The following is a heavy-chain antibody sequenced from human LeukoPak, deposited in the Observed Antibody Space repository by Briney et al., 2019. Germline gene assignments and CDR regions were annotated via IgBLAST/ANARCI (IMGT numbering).Heavy chain of an antibody. CDR3: AKVGYSSSWYYFDY. V-gene: IGHV3-9*01. J-gene: IGHJ4*02. D-gene: IGHD6-13*01. CDR1: GFTFDDYA. Sequence: GGSLRLSCAASGFTFDDYAMHWVRQAPGKGLEWVSGISWNSGSIGYADSVKGRFTISRDNAKNSLYLQMTSLRAEDTALYYCAKVGYSSSWYYFDYWGQGTLVTVSS. CDR2: ISWNSGSI.